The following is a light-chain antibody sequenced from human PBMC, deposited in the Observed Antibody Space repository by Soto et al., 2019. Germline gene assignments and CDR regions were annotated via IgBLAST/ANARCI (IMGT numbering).Light chain of an antibody. CDR1: QSVLYSSNNTNY. CDR3: QQYFRPGA. V-gene: IGKV4-1*01. J-gene: IGKJ1*01. Sequence: DIVMTQSPDSLAVSLGERATINCKSSQSVLYSSNNTNYLAWYQQKPGQPPKLLIYWASTRESGVPDRFSGSGSVTDFTLTISSLQAEYVAVYYCQQYFRPGAFGQGTKVEIK. CDR2: WAS.